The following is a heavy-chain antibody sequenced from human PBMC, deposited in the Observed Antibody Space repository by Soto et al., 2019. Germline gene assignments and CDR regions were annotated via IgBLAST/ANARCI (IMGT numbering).Heavy chain of an antibody. V-gene: IGHV3-23*01. CDR2: ISGSGVTT. CDR3: AKGPLGIGNHFDY. Sequence: GESLKISCAASGFTFSGYAMSWVRQAPGKGLEWVSVISGSGVTTYYADSVKGRFTISRDNSKNTLYLQMNSLRAEDTALYYCAKGPLGIGNHFDYWGQGTLVTVSS. CDR1: GFTFSGYA. D-gene: IGHD3-16*01. J-gene: IGHJ4*02.